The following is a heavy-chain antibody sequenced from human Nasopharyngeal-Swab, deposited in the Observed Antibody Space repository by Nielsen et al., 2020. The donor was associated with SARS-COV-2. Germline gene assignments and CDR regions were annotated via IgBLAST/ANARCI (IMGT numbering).Heavy chain of an antibody. CDR3: VRDNYGVDY. CDR2: IHGDGRNT. D-gene: IGHD3-10*01. CDR1: GFTFSSYW. J-gene: IGHJ4*02. V-gene: IGHV3-74*01. Sequence: GGSLRLSCAASGFTFSSYWMSWVRQAPGKGLEWISEIHGDGRNTNYADSVKGRFTISRDNAKSTLYLQMNSLRVEDTAVYYCVRDNYGVDYWGQGTLVTVSS.